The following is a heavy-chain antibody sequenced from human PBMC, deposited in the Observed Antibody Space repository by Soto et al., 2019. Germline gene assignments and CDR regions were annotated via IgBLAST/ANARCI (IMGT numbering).Heavy chain of an antibody. CDR1: GFTFRSYA. V-gene: IGHV3-23*01. D-gene: IGHD1-20*01. CDR2: ITYNGVTT. CDR3: AKLYKNAWPLDY. Sequence: EVQLLESGGGLAQPGGSLRLSCAASGFTFRSYAMTWVRQAPGRGPEWVSTITYNGVTTYYTDSVQGRFTISRDNSKNTLFLQMNSLRADDTAIYYCAKLYKNAWPLDYLGQGTLVTVSS. J-gene: IGHJ4*02.